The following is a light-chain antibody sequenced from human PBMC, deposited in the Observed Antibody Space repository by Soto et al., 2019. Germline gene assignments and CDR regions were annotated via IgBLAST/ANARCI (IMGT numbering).Light chain of an antibody. CDR3: YSAADKNLRV. CDR2: KDS. CDR1: LLAKKY. Sequence: SYELTQPSSASVSPGQTARITCSGDLLAKKYARWFQQKPGQAPVLVIYKDSERPSGIPERFSGSSSGTTVTLTISGAQVEDEADYYCYSAADKNLRVFGGGTKLTVL. V-gene: IGLV3-27*01. J-gene: IGLJ2*01.